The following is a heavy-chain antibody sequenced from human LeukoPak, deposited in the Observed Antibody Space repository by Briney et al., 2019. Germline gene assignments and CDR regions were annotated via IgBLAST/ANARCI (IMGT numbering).Heavy chain of an antibody. CDR3: ARAGPTRLLFDP. Sequence: ASVKVSCKASGYTFTSYYMHWVRQAPAQGFEWMGIINPSGGSTSYAQKFQGRVTMTRDTSTSTVYMELSSLRSEDTAAYYCARAGPTRLLFDPWGQGTLVTVSS. CDR1: GYTFTSYY. V-gene: IGHV1-46*01. D-gene: IGHD6-19*01. CDR2: INPSGGST. J-gene: IGHJ5*02.